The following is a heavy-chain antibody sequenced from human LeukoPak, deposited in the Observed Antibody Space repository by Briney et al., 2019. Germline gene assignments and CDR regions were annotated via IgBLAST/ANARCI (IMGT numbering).Heavy chain of an antibody. CDR2: ISGSGGST. J-gene: IGHJ4*02. CDR3: AGDTYDSSGYSNEAVDY. D-gene: IGHD3-22*01. CDR1: GFTFSSYA. Sequence: PGGSLRLSCAASGFTFSSYAMSWVRQAPGKGLEWVSAISGSGGSTYYADSVKGRFTISRDNSKNTLYLQMNSLRAEDTAVYYCAGDTYDSSGYSNEAVDYWGQGTLVTVSS. V-gene: IGHV3-23*01.